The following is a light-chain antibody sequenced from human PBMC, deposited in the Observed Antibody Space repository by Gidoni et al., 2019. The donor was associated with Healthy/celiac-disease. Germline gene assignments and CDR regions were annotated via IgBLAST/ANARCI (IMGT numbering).Light chain of an antibody. CDR3: AAWDDSLSGWV. Sequence: QSVLTQPPSASGTPGQRVTISCSGSSSNTGSNYVYWYQQLPGTAPKLLICRNNQRPSGVPDRFSGSKSGTSASLAISGLRSEDEADYYCAAWDDSLSGWVFGGGTKLTVL. J-gene: IGLJ3*02. CDR1: SSNTGSNY. CDR2: RNN. V-gene: IGLV1-47*01.